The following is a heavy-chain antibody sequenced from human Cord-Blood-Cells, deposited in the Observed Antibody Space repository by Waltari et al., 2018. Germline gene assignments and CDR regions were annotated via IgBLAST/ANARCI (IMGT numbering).Heavy chain of an antibody. D-gene: IGHD3-22*01. CDR3: ARASYYYDSSGYYFDY. J-gene: IGHJ4*02. V-gene: IGHV3-53*01. Sequence: SSNYMSWVRQAPGKGLEWVSVIYSGGSTYYADSVKGRFTISRDNSKNTLYLQMNSLRAEDTAVYYCARASYYYDSSGYYFDYWGQGTLVTVSS. CDR2: IYSGGST. CDR1: SSNY.